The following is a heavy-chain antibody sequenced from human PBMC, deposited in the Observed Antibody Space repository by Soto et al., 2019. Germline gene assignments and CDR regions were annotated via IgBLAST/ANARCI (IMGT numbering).Heavy chain of an antibody. CDR2: IIPIFGTT. D-gene: IGHD2-15*01. Sequence: QVQLVQSGAEVKKPGSSVKVSCKASGGTFSRYGISWVRQAPGHGLEWMGGIIPIFGTTNYAQKFQSRVTITADESTSTAYMELSSLRSEDTAVYYCASSAARNYYYGMDVWGQGTTVTVSS. V-gene: IGHV1-69*12. J-gene: IGHJ6*02. CDR1: GGTFSRYG. CDR3: ASSAARNYYYGMDV.